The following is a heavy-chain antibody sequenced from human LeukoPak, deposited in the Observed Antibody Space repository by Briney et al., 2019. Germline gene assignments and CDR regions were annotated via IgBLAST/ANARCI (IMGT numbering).Heavy chain of an antibody. J-gene: IGHJ3*02. CDR2: ISSSGSTI. CDR1: GFTFSSYS. CDR3: AKVGGYYDSNAFDI. Sequence: PGGSLRLSCAASGFTFSSYSMNWVRQAPGKGLEWISYISSSGSTINYADSVKGRFTISRDNSKNTLYLQMNSLRAEDTAVYYCAKVGGYYDSNAFDIWGQGTMVTVSS. V-gene: IGHV3-48*01. D-gene: IGHD3-22*01.